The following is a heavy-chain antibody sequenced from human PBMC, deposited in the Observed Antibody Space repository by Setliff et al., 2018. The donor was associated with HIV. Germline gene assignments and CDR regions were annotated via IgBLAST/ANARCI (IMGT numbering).Heavy chain of an antibody. J-gene: IGHJ6*03. V-gene: IGHV4-34*01. CDR2: ITDSGVT. Sequence: SETLSLTCAVYGGSFHSYYWTWIRQSPGKGLEWIGEITDSGVTNYHPSLKGRVTISLDPSKNQFSLRLTSVTAADAAIYYCARVKAYFRYHFYFYMDTWGKGTTVTVSS. CDR1: GGSFHSYY. D-gene: IGHD3-16*01. CDR3: ARVKAYFRYHFYFYMDT.